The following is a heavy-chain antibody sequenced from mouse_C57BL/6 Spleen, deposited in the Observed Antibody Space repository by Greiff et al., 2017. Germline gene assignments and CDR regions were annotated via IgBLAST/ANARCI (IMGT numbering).Heavy chain of an antibody. J-gene: IGHJ4*01. CDR1: GYTFTSYW. V-gene: IGHV1-69*01. Sequence: VQLQQPGAELVMPGASVKLSCKASGYTFTSYWMHWVKQRPGQGLEWIGEIDPSDSYTNYNQKFKGKSTLTGDKSSSTAYMQLSSLTSEDSAVYYCARPYYGSSYYAMDYWGQGTSVTVSS. CDR3: ARPYYGSSYYAMDY. D-gene: IGHD1-1*01. CDR2: IDPSDSYT.